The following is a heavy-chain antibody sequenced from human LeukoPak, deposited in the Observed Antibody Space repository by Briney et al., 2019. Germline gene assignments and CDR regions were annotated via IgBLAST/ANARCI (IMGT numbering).Heavy chain of an antibody. Sequence: ASVKVSCKASGHTFTSYDINWVRQATGQGLEWMGWMNPNSGNTGYAQKFQGRVTMTRNTSISTAYMELSSLRSEDTAVYYCARDWRSTSPYWDPWGQGTLVTVSS. CDR1: GHTFTSYD. CDR2: MNPNSGNT. J-gene: IGHJ5*02. CDR3: ARDWRSTSPYWDP. V-gene: IGHV1-8*01. D-gene: IGHD2-2*01.